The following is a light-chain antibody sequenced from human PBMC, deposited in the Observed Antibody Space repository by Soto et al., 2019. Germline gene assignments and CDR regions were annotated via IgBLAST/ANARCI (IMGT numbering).Light chain of an antibody. CDR1: QSVSSN. Sequence: ETVMTQSPATLSVSPGERATLSCRASQSVSSNLAWYQQKPGQAPRLLIYDASTRATGIPARFSGSGSGTDFTLTISSLQPEDFATYYCQQSYSTPPTFGQGTKVDNK. J-gene: IGKJ1*01. CDR2: DAS. V-gene: IGKV3-15*01. CDR3: QQSYSTPPT.